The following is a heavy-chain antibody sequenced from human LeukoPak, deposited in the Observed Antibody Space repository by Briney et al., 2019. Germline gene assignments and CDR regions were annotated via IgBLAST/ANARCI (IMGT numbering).Heavy chain of an antibody. CDR1: GTSFTSYY. D-gene: IGHD4-17*01. Sequence: SETLSPTCGVSGTSFTSYYWSWIRQTPGKGLEWIGEVNHSGYTNMNPSLKSRVTISVDTSKNQFPLMMTSVTAADTAVYFCARMTTGHDYWGQGILVTVSS. J-gene: IGHJ4*02. CDR3: ARMTTGHDY. CDR2: VNHSGYT. V-gene: IGHV4-34*01.